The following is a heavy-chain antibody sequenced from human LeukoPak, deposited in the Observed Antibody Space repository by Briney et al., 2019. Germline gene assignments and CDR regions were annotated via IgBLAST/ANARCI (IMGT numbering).Heavy chain of an antibody. J-gene: IGHJ4*02. CDR3: GADIAAAGTGLI. CDR1: GYSISSGYY. D-gene: IGHD6-13*01. Sequence: SETLSLTCTVSGYSISSGYYWGWIRQPPGKGLEWIGSIYHSGSTYYNPSLKSRVTISVDTSKNQFSLKLSSVTAADTAVYYCGADIAAAGTGLIWGQGTLVTVSS. V-gene: IGHV4-38-2*02. CDR2: IYHSGST.